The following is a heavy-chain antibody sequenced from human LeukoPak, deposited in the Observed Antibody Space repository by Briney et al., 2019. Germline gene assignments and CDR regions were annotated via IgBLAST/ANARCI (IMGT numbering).Heavy chain of an antibody. D-gene: IGHD3-22*01. V-gene: IGHV4-61*02. CDR2: IYTSGST. CDR3: ARDCPRYDSSGYCAAFGI. Sequence: PSETLSLTCTVSGGSISSGSYYWSWIRQPAGKGLEWIGRIYTSGSTNYNPSLKSRVTISVDTSKNQFSLKLSSVTAADTAVYYCARDCPRYDSSGYCAAFGIWGQGTMVTVSS. CDR1: GGSISSGSYY. J-gene: IGHJ3*02.